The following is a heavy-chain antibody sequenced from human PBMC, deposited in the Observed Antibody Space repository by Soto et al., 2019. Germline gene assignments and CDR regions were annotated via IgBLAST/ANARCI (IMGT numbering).Heavy chain of an antibody. J-gene: IGHJ4*02. CDR2: ISSGSKTI. V-gene: IGHV3-48*02. CDR3: VSEDILGVRSFDY. D-gene: IGHD3-9*01. CDR1: GFTFSGYS. Sequence: VGSLRLSGAASGFTFSGYSVNWVRQAPGKGLEWVSYISSGSKTIYYAESVKGRFTVSRDNARNSQYLQMNSLRDEDTAVYYCVSEDILGVRSFDYWGQGTLVTVSS.